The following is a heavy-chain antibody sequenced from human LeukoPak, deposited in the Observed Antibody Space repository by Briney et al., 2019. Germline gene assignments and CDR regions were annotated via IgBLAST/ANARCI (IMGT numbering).Heavy chain of an antibody. D-gene: IGHD3-3*01. J-gene: IGHJ4*02. V-gene: IGHV4-61*02. CDR1: GGSISSGSYY. CDR3: AREGSTIFGVVIMTD. CDR2: IYTSGST. Sequence: SETLSLTCTVSGGSISSGSYYWSWIRQPAGKGLEWIGRIYTSGSTKYNPSLKSRVTISVDTSKNQFSLKLSSVTAADTAVYYCAREGSTIFGVVIMTDWGQGTLVTVSS.